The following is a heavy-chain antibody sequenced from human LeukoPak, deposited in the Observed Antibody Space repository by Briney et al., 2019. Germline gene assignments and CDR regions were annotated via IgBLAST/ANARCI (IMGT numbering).Heavy chain of an antibody. CDR3: ARKEGGQLVNTRXXFDP. V-gene: IGHV4-34*01. CDR2: INHSGST. CDR1: GGSFSGYY. D-gene: IGHD6-13*01. J-gene: IGHJ5*02. Sequence: SETLSLTCAVYGGSFSGYYWSWIRQPPGKGLEWIGEINHSGSTNYNPSLKSRVTISVDTSKNQFSLKLRSVTAADTAVYYCARKEGGQLVNTRXXFDPXXQGXLVTV.